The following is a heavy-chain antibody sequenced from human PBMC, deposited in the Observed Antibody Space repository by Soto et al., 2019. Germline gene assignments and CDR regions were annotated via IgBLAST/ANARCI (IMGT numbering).Heavy chain of an antibody. J-gene: IGHJ2*01. CDR1: GFTSSNYW. D-gene: IGHD4-17*01. V-gene: IGHV3-74*01. CDR3: ARVASTVTLYVHFDL. Sequence: EVQLVESGGGLVQPGESLRLSCAASGFTSSNYWMHWVRQAPGKGLVWVSRINSDGSRISYADSVKGRFTVSRDNAQNTLYLQMKTLRAEDTAFYYWARVASTVTLYVHFDLWGRGTLVTVSS. CDR2: INSDGSRI.